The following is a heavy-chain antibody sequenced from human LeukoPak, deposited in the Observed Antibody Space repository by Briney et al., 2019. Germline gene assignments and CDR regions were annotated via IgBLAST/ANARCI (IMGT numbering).Heavy chain of an antibody. J-gene: IGHJ6*02. CDR2: IIPSLDIV. V-gene: IGHV1-69*04. D-gene: IGHD6-19*01. Sequence: SVKVSCKASGATFNNYVITWVRQAPGQGLEWMAMIIPSLDIVNYTQTFQDRLTITADKSTSTAYMELRSLRSEDTAVYYCARGFGGSSGSSDYYGMDVWGQGTTVTVSS. CDR3: ARGFGGSSGSSDYYGMDV. CDR1: GATFNNYV.